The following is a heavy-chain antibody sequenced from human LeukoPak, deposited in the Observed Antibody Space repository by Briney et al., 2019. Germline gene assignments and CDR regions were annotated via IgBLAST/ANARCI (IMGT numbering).Heavy chain of an antibody. Sequence: GGSLRLSCAASGFTFSSYWMSWVRQAPGKGLEWVANIKQDGSEKYYVDPVKGRFTISRDNAKNSLYLQMNSLRAEDTAVYYCARVFRAAANDYWGQGTLVTVSS. V-gene: IGHV3-7*01. CDR3: ARVFRAAANDY. D-gene: IGHD6-13*01. CDR2: IKQDGSEK. J-gene: IGHJ4*02. CDR1: GFTFSSYW.